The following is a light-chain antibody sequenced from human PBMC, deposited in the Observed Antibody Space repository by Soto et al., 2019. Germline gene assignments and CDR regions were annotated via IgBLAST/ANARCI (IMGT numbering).Light chain of an antibody. CDR2: DAS. CDR3: QQCRNWPLT. J-gene: IGKJ4*01. V-gene: IGKV3-15*01. CDR1: QNVYNN. Sequence: EIVMTQSPATLPVSPGEGATLSCKASQNVYNNLAWYQQRPGQPPRLLIYDASTRATSISARFSGSGYGTEFTLTISSLQSEDFAVYFCQQCRNWPLTFGGGTKVDI.